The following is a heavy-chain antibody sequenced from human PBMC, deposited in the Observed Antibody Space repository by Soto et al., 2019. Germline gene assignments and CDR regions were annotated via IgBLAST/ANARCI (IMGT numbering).Heavy chain of an antibody. D-gene: IGHD3-22*01. J-gene: IGHJ1*01. Sequence: QVQLVQSGAEEKKPGASVKVSCKASGYTFTSYAMHWVRQAPGQRLEWMGWINAGNGNTKYSQKFQGRVTITRDTTASTAYMVLSSLRSEDTAVYYCARAKEDYYDRSGDVGFFQHWGQGTLVTVSS. CDR1: GYTFTSYA. V-gene: IGHV1-3*05. CDR2: INAGNGNT. CDR3: ARAKEDYYDRSGDVGFFQH.